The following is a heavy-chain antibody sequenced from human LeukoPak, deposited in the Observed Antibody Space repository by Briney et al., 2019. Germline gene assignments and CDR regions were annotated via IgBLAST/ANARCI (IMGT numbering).Heavy chain of an antibody. CDR3: ARLRTDLWFGELLPGSFDY. CDR1: GGSFSGYY. V-gene: IGHV4-34*01. CDR2: INHSGST. Sequence: SETLSLTCAVYGGSFSGYYWSWIRQPPGKGLEWIGEINHSGSTYYNPSLKSRVTISVDTSKNQFSLKLSSVTAADTAVYYCARLRTDLWFGELLPGSFDYWGQGTLVTVSS. D-gene: IGHD3-10*01. J-gene: IGHJ4*02.